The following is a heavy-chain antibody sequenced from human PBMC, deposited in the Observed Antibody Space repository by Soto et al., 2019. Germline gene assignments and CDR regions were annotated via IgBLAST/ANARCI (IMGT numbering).Heavy chain of an antibody. Sequence: QLQLQESGSGLVKPSQTLSLTCAVSGGSISSGGYSWSWIRQPPGKGLEWIGYIYHSGSTYYNPSLKSRLTISIDRSKNQLSLKLSSVPAADTAVYYCARGMTTVTTLDYWGQGTLVTVSS. J-gene: IGHJ4*02. CDR3: ARGMTTVTTLDY. CDR1: GGSISSGGYS. CDR2: IYHSGST. D-gene: IGHD4-4*01. V-gene: IGHV4-30-2*01.